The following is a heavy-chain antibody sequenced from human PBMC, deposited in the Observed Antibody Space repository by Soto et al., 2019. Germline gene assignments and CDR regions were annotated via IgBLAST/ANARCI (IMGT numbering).Heavy chain of an antibody. Sequence: GGSLRLSCAASGFTFSSYAMSWVRQAPGKGLEWVSAISGSGGSTYYADSVKGRFTISRDNSKNTLYLQMSSLRAEDTAVYYCAKVGSGWYYFDYWGQGTLVTVSS. CDR1: GFTFSSYA. D-gene: IGHD6-19*01. CDR2: ISGSGGST. V-gene: IGHV3-23*01. CDR3: AKVGSGWYYFDY. J-gene: IGHJ4*02.